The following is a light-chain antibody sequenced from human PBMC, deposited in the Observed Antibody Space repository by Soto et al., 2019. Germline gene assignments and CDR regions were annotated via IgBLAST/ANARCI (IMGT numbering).Light chain of an antibody. V-gene: IGKV1-8*01. CDR2: AAS. CDR3: QQYYSYPT. Sequence: AIRMTQSPSSFSASPGDRVTITCRASQGISSYLAWYQQKPGKAPKLLIYAASTLQSGVPSRFSGSGSGTDFTLTISCLQSEDFATYYRQQYYSYPTFGQGTRLEIK. J-gene: IGKJ5*01. CDR1: QGISSY.